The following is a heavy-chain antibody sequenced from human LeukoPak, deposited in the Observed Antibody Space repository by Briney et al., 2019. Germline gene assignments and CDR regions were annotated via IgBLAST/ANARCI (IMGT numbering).Heavy chain of an antibody. CDR1: GGTFSSYA. D-gene: IGHD5-18*01. CDR3: ATTGGYSYGYNY. V-gene: IGHV1-2*04. J-gene: IGHJ4*02. Sequence: ASVKVSCKASGGTFSSYAISWVRQAPGQGLEWMGWINPNSGGTNYAQKFQGWVTMTRDTSISTAYMELSRLRSDDTAVYYCATTGGYSYGYNYWGQGTLVTVSS. CDR2: INPNSGGT.